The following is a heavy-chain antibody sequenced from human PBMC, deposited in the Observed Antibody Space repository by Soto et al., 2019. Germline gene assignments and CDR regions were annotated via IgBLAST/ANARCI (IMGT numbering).Heavy chain of an antibody. D-gene: IGHD1-7*01. J-gene: IGHJ5*02. CDR2: IIPIFGTA. Sequence: SVKVSCKASGGTFSSYAISWVRQAPGQGLEWMGGIIPIFGTANYAQKFQGRVTITADESTSTAYMELSSLRSEDTAVYYCARGRMEIRLSYRFDPWGQETLVTVSS. CDR1: GGTFSSYA. CDR3: ARGRMEIRLSYRFDP. V-gene: IGHV1-69*13.